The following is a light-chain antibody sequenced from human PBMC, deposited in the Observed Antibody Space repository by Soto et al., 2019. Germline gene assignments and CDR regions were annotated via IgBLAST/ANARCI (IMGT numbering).Light chain of an antibody. CDR2: GAS. CDR1: QSVRSS. J-gene: IGKJ1*01. V-gene: IGKV3-15*01. Sequence: EIVMTQSPATLSVSPGERATLSCRASQSVRSSLAWYQQKPGQAPRLLIYGASTRATGFPARFSGSGSGTEFTLTISSLQSEDFAVYYCQHYNNWWTFGQGTKVDIK. CDR3: QHYNNWWT.